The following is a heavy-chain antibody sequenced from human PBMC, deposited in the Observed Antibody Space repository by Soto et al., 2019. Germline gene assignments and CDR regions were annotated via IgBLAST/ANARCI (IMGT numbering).Heavy chain of an antibody. CDR1: GGTFSSYT. CDR3: AAYCGGDCYSDGY. Sequence: QVQLVQSGAEVKKPGSSVKVSCKASGGTFSSYTISWVRQAPGQGREWMGRIIPILGIANYAQKFQGRVTITADKSTSTAYMELSSLRSEDTAVYYCAAYCGGDCYSDGYWGQGTLVTVSS. D-gene: IGHD2-21*02. V-gene: IGHV1-69*02. J-gene: IGHJ4*02. CDR2: IIPILGIA.